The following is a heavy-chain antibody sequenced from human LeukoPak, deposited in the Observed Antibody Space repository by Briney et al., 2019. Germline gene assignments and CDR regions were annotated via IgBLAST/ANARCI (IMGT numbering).Heavy chain of an antibody. V-gene: IGHV4-34*01. CDR2: INHSGST. D-gene: IGHD6-6*01. Sequence: PSETLSLTCAVYGGSFSGYYWSWIRQPPGKGLEWIGEINHSGSTNYNPSLKSRVTISVDTSKNQFSLKLSSVTAADTAVYYCARDIDSSSSGDYWGQGTLVTVSS. CDR3: ARDIDSSSSGDY. CDR1: GGSFSGYY. J-gene: IGHJ4*02.